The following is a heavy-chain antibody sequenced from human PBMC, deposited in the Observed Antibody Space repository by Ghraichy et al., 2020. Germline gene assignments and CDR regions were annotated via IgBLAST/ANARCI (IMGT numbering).Heavy chain of an antibody. V-gene: IGHV3-48*03. CDR2: ISNSGSTI. Sequence: GGSLRLSCTASGFTFSRFGMNWVRQAPGKGLEWVSYISNSGSTIYYADSVKGRLTISRDNAKNSLYLQMNSLRAEDTALYYCARVSGTDGTYGMDVWGQGTTVTVSS. D-gene: IGHD3/OR15-3a*01. J-gene: IGHJ6*02. CDR3: ARVSGTDGTYGMDV. CDR1: GFTFSRFG.